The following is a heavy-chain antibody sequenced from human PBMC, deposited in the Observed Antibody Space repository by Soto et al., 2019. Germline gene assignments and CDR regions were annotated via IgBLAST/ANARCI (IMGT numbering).Heavy chain of an antibody. V-gene: IGHV1-2*02. D-gene: IGHD1-26*01. CDR2: ITPNSGDT. CDR1: GYTFTGYY. J-gene: IGHJ4*02. Sequence: GASVKVSCKASGYTFTGYYIYWVRQAPGQGLEWMGWITPNSGDTKYSQKFQGRVIMTRDTSISTAYMELTWLTSDDTAVYYCARDIRDGIVGATFDYWGQGTLVTVSS. CDR3: ARDIRDGIVGATFDY.